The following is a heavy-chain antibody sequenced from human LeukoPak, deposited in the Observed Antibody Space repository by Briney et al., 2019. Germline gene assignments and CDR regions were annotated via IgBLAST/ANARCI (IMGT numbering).Heavy chain of an antibody. CDR2: MNPNSGNT. J-gene: IGHJ4*02. CDR1: GYTFTSYD. CDR3: ARLQRYYDSSGYSDY. D-gene: IGHD3-22*01. V-gene: IGHV1-8*01. Sequence: ASVKVSCKASGYTFTSYDINWVRQATGQGLEWMGWMNPNSGNTGYAQKFQGRVTITADKSTSTAYMELSSLRSEDTAVYYCARLQRYYDSSGYSDYWGQGTLVTVSS.